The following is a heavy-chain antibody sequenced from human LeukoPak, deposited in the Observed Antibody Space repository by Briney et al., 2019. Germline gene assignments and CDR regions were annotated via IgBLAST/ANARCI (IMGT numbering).Heavy chain of an antibody. V-gene: IGHV4-34*01. CDR2: INHSGST. D-gene: IGHD3-22*01. J-gene: IGHJ3*02. CDR3: ARDRSNSGYYLGAFDI. Sequence: SETLSLTCAVYGGSFSGYYWSWIRQPPGKGLEWIGEINHSGSTNYNPSLTSRVTISEDTSKNQFSLKLTSVTAADTAVYYCARDRSNSGYYLGAFDIWGQGTMVTVSS. CDR1: GGSFSGYY.